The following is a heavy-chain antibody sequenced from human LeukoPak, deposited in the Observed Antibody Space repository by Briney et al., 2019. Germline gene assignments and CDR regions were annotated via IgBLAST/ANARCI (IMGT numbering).Heavy chain of an antibody. J-gene: IGHJ5*02. CDR3: AKDTVAVAALFDP. Sequence: GGSLRLSCAASGFTFSTYAMSWVRQAPGKGLEWVSGISGSGGNTYYADSVKGRFTISRDNSKNTLYLKMNSLRAEDTAVYYCAKDTVAVAALFDPWGQGTLVTVSS. CDR2: ISGSGGNT. CDR1: GFTFSTYA. D-gene: IGHD6-19*01. V-gene: IGHV3-23*01.